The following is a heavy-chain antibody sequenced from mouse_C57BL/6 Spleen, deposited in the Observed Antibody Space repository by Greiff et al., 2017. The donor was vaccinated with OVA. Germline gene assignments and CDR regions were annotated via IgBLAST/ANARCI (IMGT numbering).Heavy chain of an antibody. CDR1: GFTFSSYA. Sequence: DVKLVESGGGLVKPGGSLKLSCAASGFTFSSYAMSWVRQTPEKRLEWVATISDGGSYTYYPDNVKGRFTISRDNAKNNLYLQMSHLKSEDTAMYYCARDLYGSSYWYFDVWGTGTTVTVSS. CDR3: ARDLYGSSYWYFDV. J-gene: IGHJ1*03. D-gene: IGHD1-1*01. V-gene: IGHV5-4*01. CDR2: ISDGGSYT.